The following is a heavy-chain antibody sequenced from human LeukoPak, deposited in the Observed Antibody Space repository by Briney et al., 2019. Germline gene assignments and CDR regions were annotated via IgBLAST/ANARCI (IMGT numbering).Heavy chain of an antibody. CDR1: GYTFTSYD. CDR2: MNPNSGNT. CDR3: ARARGSGGIFDY. Sequence: ASVKVSCKASGYTFTSYDINWVRQATGQGLEWMGWMNPNSGNTGYAQKFQGRVTMTRNTSISTAYMELSSLRSEDTAVYYCARARGSGGIFDYWGQGTLVTVSS. V-gene: IGHV1-8*01. D-gene: IGHD1-26*01. J-gene: IGHJ4*02.